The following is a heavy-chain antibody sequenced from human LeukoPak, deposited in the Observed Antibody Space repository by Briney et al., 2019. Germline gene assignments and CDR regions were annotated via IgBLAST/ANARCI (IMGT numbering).Heavy chain of an antibody. V-gene: IGHV4-34*01. J-gene: IGHJ4*02. CDR3: AINPPRESPGG. D-gene: IGHD3-10*01. CDR2: INHSGST. Sequence: XXWXRXXXXXXXXXIGEINHSGSTNYSPSLRSRVTISLDTSKNQLFLKMSSVTVADTAVYYCAINPPRESPGGWGQGTLVTVSS.